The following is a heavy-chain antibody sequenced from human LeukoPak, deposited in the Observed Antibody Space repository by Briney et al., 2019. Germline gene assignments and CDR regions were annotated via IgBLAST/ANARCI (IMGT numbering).Heavy chain of an antibody. Sequence: GGSLRLSCAASEFTFSTYAVHWVRQAPGKGLEWVAAISYDGNNKYYADSVKGRFTISRDNSKNTLYLQMNSLGAEDTAVFYCAKAGYTSSWFDYWGQGTLVTVSS. CDR1: EFTFSTYA. D-gene: IGHD6-13*01. CDR3: AKAGYTSSWFDY. J-gene: IGHJ5*01. CDR2: ISYDGNNK. V-gene: IGHV3-30-3*01.